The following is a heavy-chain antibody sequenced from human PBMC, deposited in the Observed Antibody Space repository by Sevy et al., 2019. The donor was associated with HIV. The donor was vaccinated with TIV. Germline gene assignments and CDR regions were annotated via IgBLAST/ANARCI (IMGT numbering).Heavy chain of an antibody. CDR3: ARSILAVAGSYGMDV. CDR2: ISSYGNEA. CDR1: GFNFSNYV. Sequence: GGSLRLSCAASGFNFSNYVLHWVRQAPGKGLEWVTFISSYGNEADYVDSVKGRFTISSDDSKNTLYLQMNSLRPEETAVYYCARSILAVAGSYGMDVWGQGTTVTVSS. D-gene: IGHD6-19*01. J-gene: IGHJ6*02. V-gene: IGHV3-30*03.